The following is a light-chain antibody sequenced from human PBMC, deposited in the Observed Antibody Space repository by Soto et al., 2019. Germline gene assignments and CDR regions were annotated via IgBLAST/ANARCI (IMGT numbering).Light chain of an antibody. Sequence: DIQLTQSPSFLSASVGDRFTITCRASQGISSYLAWYQQKPGKAPKLLIYDVSSLDSGVPSRFSGSGSGTEFTLTISSLQPDDSATYYCQQYNSYPLTFGQGTRLEIK. V-gene: IGKV1-9*01. J-gene: IGKJ5*01. CDR3: QQYNSYPLT. CDR1: QGISSY. CDR2: DVS.